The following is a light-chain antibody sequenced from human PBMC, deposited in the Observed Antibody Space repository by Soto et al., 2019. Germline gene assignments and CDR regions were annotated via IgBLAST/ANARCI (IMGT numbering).Light chain of an antibody. J-gene: IGKJ2*01. V-gene: IGKV3-15*01. CDR1: QSVNSN. CDR2: GAS. CDR3: QQYNNWPPYT. Sequence: EIVMTQSPATLSVSPGDRATLSCRASQSVNSNLAWYQQKPGQAPRLLIYGASTRATNIPARFSGSGSGTEFTLTISAMQSEEFAVYYGQQYNNWPPYTFGQGTKLEI.